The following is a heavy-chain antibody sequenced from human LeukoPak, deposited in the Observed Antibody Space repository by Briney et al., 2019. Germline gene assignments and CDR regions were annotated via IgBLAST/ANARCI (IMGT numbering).Heavy chain of an antibody. CDR1: GFTFSDFA. D-gene: IGHD3-16*01. CDR3: AKRLSRGYYGKLIFDY. CDR2: ITTSGEST. Sequence: GGSLRLSCAPRGFTFSDFAMSWVRQSPGKGLEWVSSITTSGESTYYADSVKGRFAISRDISGSTLYLQMNSLRIEDSAVYYCAKRLSRGYYGKLIFDYWGQGALVTVSS. J-gene: IGHJ4*02. V-gene: IGHV3-23*01.